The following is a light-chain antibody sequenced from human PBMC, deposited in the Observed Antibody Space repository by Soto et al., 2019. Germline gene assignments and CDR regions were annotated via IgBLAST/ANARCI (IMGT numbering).Light chain of an antibody. V-gene: IGKV3-15*01. CDR3: QQYNNWPPIT. CDR2: GAS. J-gene: IGKJ5*01. Sequence: IVLTQSPATLSLSPGERATLSCRASQSVSSNLAWYQQKPGQAPRLLIYGASTRATGIPARFSGSGSGTAFTLTISSLQSEDFAVYYCQQYNNWPPITFGQGTRLEIK. CDR1: QSVSSN.